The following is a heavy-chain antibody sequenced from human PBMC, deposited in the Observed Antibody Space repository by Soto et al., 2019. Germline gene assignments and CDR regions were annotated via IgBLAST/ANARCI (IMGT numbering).Heavy chain of an antibody. CDR3: ARVPPNLGAQTPPGGRFDP. J-gene: IGHJ5*02. V-gene: IGHV4-31*03. Sequence: QVQLQESGPGLVKPSQTLSLTCTVSGGSISSGGYYWSWIRQHPGKGLAWIGYIYYSGSTYYNPSLKSRVTISVDTSKNQFSLKLSCVTAADTAVYYCARVPPNLGAQTPPGGRFDPWGQGTLVTVSS. CDR1: GGSISSGGYY. CDR2: IYYSGST. D-gene: IGHD3-16*01.